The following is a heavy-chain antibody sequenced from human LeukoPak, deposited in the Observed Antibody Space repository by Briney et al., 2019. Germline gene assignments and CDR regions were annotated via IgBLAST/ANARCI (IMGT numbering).Heavy chain of an antibody. J-gene: IGHJ4*02. CDR2: IYHSGST. CDR1: GGSIDSGGSS. Sequence: SQTLSLTCAVSGGSIDSGGSSWSWIRQPPGKGLEWIGYIYHSGSTYYNPSLKSRVTISVDTSKNQFSLKLSSVTAADTAVYYCARHTFYYYDSSGYYERPFDYWGQGTLVTVSS. V-gene: IGHV4-30-2*03. CDR3: ARHTFYYYDSSGYYERPFDY. D-gene: IGHD3-22*01.